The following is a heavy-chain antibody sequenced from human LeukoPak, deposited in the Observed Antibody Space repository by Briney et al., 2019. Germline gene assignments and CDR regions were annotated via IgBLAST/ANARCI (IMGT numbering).Heavy chain of an antibody. CDR2: LYSGSDT. J-gene: IGHJ2*01. CDR3: ARVGDHFHWYLDL. CDR1: GFTFSSFE. Sequence: PGGSLRLSCAASGFTFSSFEMNWVRQAPGKGLEWVSILYSGSDTYYADSVKGRFTISRDSSKNMLFLHMNSLRAEDTAVYCARVGDHFHWYLDLWGRGTLVTVSS. V-gene: IGHV3-53*01. D-gene: IGHD3-3*02.